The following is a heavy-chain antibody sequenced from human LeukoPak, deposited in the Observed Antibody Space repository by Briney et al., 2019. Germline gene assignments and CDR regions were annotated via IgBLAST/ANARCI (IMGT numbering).Heavy chain of an antibody. J-gene: IGHJ4*02. D-gene: IGHD2-15*01. Sequence: SETLSLTCAVYGGSFSGYYWSWIRQPPGKGLEWIGEINHSGSTNYNPSLKSRVTISVDTSKNQFSLKLSFVTAADTAVYYCARSPYCSGGSCYSDDYWGQGTLVTVSS. V-gene: IGHV4-34*01. CDR3: ARSPYCSGGSCYSDDY. CDR1: GGSFSGYY. CDR2: INHSGST.